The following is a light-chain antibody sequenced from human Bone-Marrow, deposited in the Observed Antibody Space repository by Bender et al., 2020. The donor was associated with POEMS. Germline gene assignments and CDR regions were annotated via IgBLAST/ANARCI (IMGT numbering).Light chain of an antibody. V-gene: IGLV2-23*02. CDR1: SSDVGSSTL. Sequence: QSALTQPPSASESLGQSITISCTGTSSDVGSSTLVSWYQHHPSKAPKLMIYEVSKRPSGVSDRFSGSKSGNTASLTISGLQPEDGADYHCCSYATTTTWAFGGGTKVTVL. J-gene: IGLJ3*02. CDR2: EVS. CDR3: CSYATTTTWA.